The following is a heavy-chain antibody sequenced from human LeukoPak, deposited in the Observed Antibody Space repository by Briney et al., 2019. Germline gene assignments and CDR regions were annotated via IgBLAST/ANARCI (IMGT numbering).Heavy chain of an antibody. CDR2: ISSSSSYI. J-gene: IGHJ6*02. CDR1: GFTFSSYS. Sequence: GGSLRLSCAASGFTFSSYSMNWVRQAPGKGLEWVSSISSSSSYIYYADSVKGRFTISRDNAKNSLYLQMNSLRAEDTAVYYCAGGRELLLYYYGMDVWGQGTTVTVSS. D-gene: IGHD1-26*01. V-gene: IGHV3-21*01. CDR3: AGGRELLLYYYGMDV.